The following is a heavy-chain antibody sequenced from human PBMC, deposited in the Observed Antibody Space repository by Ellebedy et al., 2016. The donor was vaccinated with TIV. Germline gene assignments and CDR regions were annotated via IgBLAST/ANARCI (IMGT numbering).Heavy chain of an antibody. CDR3: ARHPDYYFDY. J-gene: IGHJ4*02. Sequence: GESLKISCKDSGYSFTTYWIGWVRQMPGKGLERMGIIYPGDSDTRYSPSFQGQVTISADKSISSAYLQWSSLKASDTAIYYCARHPDYYFDYWGQGTLVTVSS. V-gene: IGHV5-51*01. CDR1: GYSFTTYW. CDR2: IYPGDSDT.